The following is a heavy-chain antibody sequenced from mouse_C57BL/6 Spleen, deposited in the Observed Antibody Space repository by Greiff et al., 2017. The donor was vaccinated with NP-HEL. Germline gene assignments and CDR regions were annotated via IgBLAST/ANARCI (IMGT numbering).Heavy chain of an antibody. CDR1: GFTFSSYA. V-gene: IGHV5-4*01. Sequence: DVKVEESGGGLVKPGGSLKLSCAASGFTFSSYAMSWVRQTPEKRLEWVATISDGGSYTYYPDNVKGRFTISRDNAKNNLYLQMSHLKSEDTAMYYCARDGSSYPAWFAYWGQGTLVTVSA. J-gene: IGHJ3*01. D-gene: IGHD1-1*01. CDR3: ARDGSSYPAWFAY. CDR2: ISDGGSYT.